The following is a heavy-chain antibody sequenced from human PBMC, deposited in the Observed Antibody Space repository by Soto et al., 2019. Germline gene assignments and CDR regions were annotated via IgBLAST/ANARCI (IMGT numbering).Heavy chain of an antibody. J-gene: IGHJ4*02. Sequence: GGSLRLSCTASGFTFGDYAMSWFRQAPGKGLEWVGFIRSKAYGGTTEYAASVKGRFTTSRDDSKSIAYLQMNSLKTEDTAVYYCTRRYSGSYYFDYWGQGTLVTVSS. CDR1: GFTFGDYA. V-gene: IGHV3-49*03. D-gene: IGHD1-26*01. CDR2: IRSKAYGGTT. CDR3: TRRYSGSYYFDY.